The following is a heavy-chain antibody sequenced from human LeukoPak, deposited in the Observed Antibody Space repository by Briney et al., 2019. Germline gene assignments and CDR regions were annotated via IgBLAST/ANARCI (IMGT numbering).Heavy chain of an antibody. D-gene: IGHD4-17*01. V-gene: IGHV1-46*01. J-gene: IGHJ5*02. CDR3: ARLSSHYGDYKVDP. CDR2: INCSGGST. Sequence: ASVKVSCKASGYSFTSYYIHWVRQAPGQGLEWLGIINCSGGSTSYAQKFQGRVTMTRDTSTRTVYMELSSLRSEDTAVYYCARLSSHYGDYKVDPWGQGTLVTVSS. CDR1: GYSFTSYY.